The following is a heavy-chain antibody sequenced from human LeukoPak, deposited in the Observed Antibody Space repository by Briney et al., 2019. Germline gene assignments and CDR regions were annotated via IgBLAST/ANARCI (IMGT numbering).Heavy chain of an antibody. Sequence: ASVKVSCKASGYTFTTYGISWVRQAPGQGLEWMGWINPNSGGTNYAQKFQGRVTMTRDTSISTAYMELSRLRSDDTAVYYCARDLKGGSFGGVPYWGQGTLVTVSS. J-gene: IGHJ4*02. CDR2: INPNSGGT. V-gene: IGHV1-2*02. D-gene: IGHD3-16*01. CDR1: GYTFTTYG. CDR3: ARDLKGGSFGGVPY.